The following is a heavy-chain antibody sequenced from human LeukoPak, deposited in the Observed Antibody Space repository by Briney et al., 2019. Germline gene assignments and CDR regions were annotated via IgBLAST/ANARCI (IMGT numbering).Heavy chain of an antibody. V-gene: IGHV3-30-3*01. CDR3: ARPKVGATRGFDY. CDR2: ISYDGSNK. CDR1: GFTFSSYA. Sequence: GGSLRLSCAASGFTFSSYAMHWVRQAPGKGLEWVAVISYDGSNKYYADSVKGRFTISRDNSKNTLYLQMNSLRAEDTAVYYCARPKVGATRGFDYWGQGTLVTVSS. D-gene: IGHD1-26*01. J-gene: IGHJ4*02.